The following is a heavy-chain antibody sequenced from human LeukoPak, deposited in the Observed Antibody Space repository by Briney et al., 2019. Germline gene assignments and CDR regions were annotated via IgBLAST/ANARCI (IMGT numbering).Heavy chain of an antibody. CDR3: ARGLKLLWFWELLTYDAFDI. CDR1: GYTFTGYD. D-gene: IGHD3-10*01. CDR2: MNPNSGNT. V-gene: IGHV1-8*01. J-gene: IGHJ3*02. Sequence: GASVKVSCKASGYTFTGYDINWVRQATGQGLEWMGWMNPNSGNTGYAQKFQGRVTMTRNTSISTAYMELSSLRSEDTAVYYCARGLKLLWFWELLTYDAFDIWGQGTMVTVSS.